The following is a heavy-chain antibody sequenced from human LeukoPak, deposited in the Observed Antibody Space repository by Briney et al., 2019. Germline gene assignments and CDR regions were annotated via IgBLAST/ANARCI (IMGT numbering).Heavy chain of an antibody. Sequence: GRSLRLSCAASGFTFSSYAMHWVRQAPGKGLEWLAVISYDGANKYYADSVKGRFTISRDNSKNTLYLQMNSLRDEDTAVYYCARDQGSLPVWFYYYMDVWGSGTTVTVSS. CDR1: GFTFSSYA. CDR2: ISYDGANK. J-gene: IGHJ6*03. CDR3: ARDQGSLPVWFYYYMDV. V-gene: IGHV3-30*01. D-gene: IGHD3-16*01.